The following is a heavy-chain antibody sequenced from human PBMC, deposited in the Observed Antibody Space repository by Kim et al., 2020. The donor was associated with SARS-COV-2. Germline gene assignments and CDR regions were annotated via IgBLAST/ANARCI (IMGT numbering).Heavy chain of an antibody. D-gene: IGHD5-12*01. J-gene: IGHJ4*02. CDR2: ISYDGSNK. Sequence: GGSLRLSCAASGFTFSTYGMHWVRQAPGKGLEWVAVISYDGSNKYYADSVKGRFTISRDNSKNTLYLQMNSLRAEDTAVYYCANGPEAYSGGLSSYYWGQGTLVTVSS. CDR1: GFTFSTYG. V-gene: IGHV3-30*18. CDR3: ANGPEAYSGGLSSYY.